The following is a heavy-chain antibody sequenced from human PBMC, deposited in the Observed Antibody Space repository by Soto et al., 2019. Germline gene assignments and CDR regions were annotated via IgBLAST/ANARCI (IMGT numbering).Heavy chain of an antibody. D-gene: IGHD2-15*01. CDR1: GGSMRGGDYY. J-gene: IGHJ4*02. CDR3: ARDSGGYLRGVY. Sequence: QVQLQESGPGRVKASETLSLTCSVSGGSMRGGDYYWSWIRQPPGKCLEWIGYIYYSGATFSNPSLKGRGTISVDTSKIQVSLKLTPVTAADTAVYYGARDSGGYLRGVYWGQGTLVTVSS. V-gene: IGHV4-30-4*01. CDR2: IYYSGAT.